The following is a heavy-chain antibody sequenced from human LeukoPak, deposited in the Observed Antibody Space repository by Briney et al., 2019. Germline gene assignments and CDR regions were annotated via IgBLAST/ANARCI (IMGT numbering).Heavy chain of an antibody. J-gene: IGHJ4*02. CDR2: ISSSSSHT. V-gene: IGHV3-11*06. Sequence: GGSLRLSCGASEFAFSDFYMTWIRQAPGKGLEWVSYISSSSSHTNYADSVKGRFTISRDNAKNSLYLQMNSLRAEDTAVYYCARTNPGSGWRFDYWGQGTLVTVSS. CDR1: EFAFSDFY. CDR3: ARTNPGSGWRFDY. D-gene: IGHD6-19*01.